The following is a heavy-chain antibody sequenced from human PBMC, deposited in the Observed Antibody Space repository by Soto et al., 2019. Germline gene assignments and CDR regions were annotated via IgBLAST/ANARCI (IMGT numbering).Heavy chain of an antibody. CDR3: ASARNYDILTGYYPPQNDAFDI. V-gene: IGHV1-69*13. CDR2: IIPIFGTA. Sequence: SVKVSCQASGGTFSSYAISWVRQAPGQGLEWMGGIIPIFGTANYAQKFQGRVTITADESTSTAYTELSSLRSEDTAVYYCASARNYDILTGYYPPQNDAFDIWGQGTMVTVSS. CDR1: GGTFSSYA. D-gene: IGHD3-9*01. J-gene: IGHJ3*02.